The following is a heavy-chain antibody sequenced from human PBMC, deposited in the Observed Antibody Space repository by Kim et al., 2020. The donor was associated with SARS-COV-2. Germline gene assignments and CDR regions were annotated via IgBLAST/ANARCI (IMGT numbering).Heavy chain of an antibody. D-gene: IGHD1-26*01. Sequence: RTSYADSVKGRFTNSRDNSKNTLYLQMNSLRAEDTAVYYCAKDRVGSFDYWGQGTLVTVSS. V-gene: IGHV3-23*01. CDR2: RT. CDR3: AKDRVGSFDY. J-gene: IGHJ4*02.